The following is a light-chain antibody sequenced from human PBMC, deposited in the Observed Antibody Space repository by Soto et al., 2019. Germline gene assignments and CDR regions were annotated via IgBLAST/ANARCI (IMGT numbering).Light chain of an antibody. CDR3: QQYNNWPRT. Sequence: EIVMTQSPATLSVSPGERATRSCRASQSVSSNLAWYQQKPGQAPRLLIYDTFTRATGIPARFSGSGSGTEFTLTISSLQSEDFAVYYCQQYNNWPRTFGQGTKVEIK. CDR1: QSVSSN. CDR2: DTF. J-gene: IGKJ1*01. V-gene: IGKV3-15*01.